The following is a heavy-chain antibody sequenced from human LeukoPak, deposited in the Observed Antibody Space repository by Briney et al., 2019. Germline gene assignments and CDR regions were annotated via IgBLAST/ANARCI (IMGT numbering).Heavy chain of an antibody. CDR3: ARDLEGGGAAAGTGGGIDY. V-gene: IGHV4-4*02. CDR1: GASISSSYW. J-gene: IGHJ4*02. D-gene: IGHD6-13*01. Sequence: PSGTLSLTCAVSGASISSSYWWSWVRQPPGKGLEWIGEIYHSGGTNYNPSLKSRVTLLLDKSENQFSLKLTSVTAADTAVYYCARDLEGGGAAAGTGGGIDYWGQGTLVTVSS. CDR2: IYHSGGT.